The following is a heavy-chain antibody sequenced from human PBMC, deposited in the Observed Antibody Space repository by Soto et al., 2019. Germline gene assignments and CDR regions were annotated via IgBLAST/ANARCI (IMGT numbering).Heavy chain of an antibody. Sequence: PSETLSLTCSVSGGSISSASYYWSWIRQHPGKGLEWIGYIYYSGRTYYNASLKSRLTMSVDTSKNQFSLKLSSVTAADTAVYYCARATKRLRLGGLSPASFDYWGQGTLVTVSS. D-gene: IGHD3-16*02. CDR1: GGSISSASYY. CDR3: ARATKRLRLGGLSPASFDY. J-gene: IGHJ4*02. V-gene: IGHV4-31*03. CDR2: IYYSGRT.